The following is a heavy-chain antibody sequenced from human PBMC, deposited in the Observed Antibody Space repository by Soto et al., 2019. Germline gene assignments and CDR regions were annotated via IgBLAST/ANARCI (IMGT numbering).Heavy chain of an antibody. J-gene: IGHJ4*02. CDR3: ATVGDSGSYYGY. D-gene: IGHD1-26*01. Sequence: PSETLSLTCTVSGGSISSSSYYWGWIRQPPGKGLEWIGSIYYSGSTYYNPSLKSRVTISVDTSKNQFSLKLSSVTAADTAVYYCATVGDSGSYYGYWGQGTLVTAPQ. CDR2: IYYSGST. CDR1: GGSISSSSYY. V-gene: IGHV4-39*01.